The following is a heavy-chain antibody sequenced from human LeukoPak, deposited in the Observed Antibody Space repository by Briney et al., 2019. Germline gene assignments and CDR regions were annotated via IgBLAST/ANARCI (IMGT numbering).Heavy chain of an antibody. V-gene: IGHV3-23*01. CDR2: ISGSGGST. CDR1: GFTFSSYG. J-gene: IGHJ4*02. CDR3: ARTYGSGSLDY. Sequence: GGTLRLSCAASGFTFSSYGMSWVRQAPGKGLEWVSGISGSGGSTYYADSVRGRFTISRDNAKNSVYLQMNSLRAEDTAVYYCARTYGSGSLDYGGQGTLVTVSS. D-gene: IGHD2-15*01.